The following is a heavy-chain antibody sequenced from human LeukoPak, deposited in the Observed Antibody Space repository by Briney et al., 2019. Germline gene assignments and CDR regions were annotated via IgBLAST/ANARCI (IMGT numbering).Heavy chain of an antibody. CDR3: ARVRPYDYVWGSYRQPGHGWFDP. V-gene: IGHV1-2*02. Sequence: ASVKVSCKASGYTLTGYYMHWVRQAPGQGLEWMGWINPNSGGTNYAQKFQGRVTMTRDTSISTAYMELSRLRSDDTAVYYCARVRPYDYVWGSYRQPGHGWFDPWGQGTLVTVSS. J-gene: IGHJ5*02. CDR1: GYTLTGYY. CDR2: INPNSGGT. D-gene: IGHD3-16*02.